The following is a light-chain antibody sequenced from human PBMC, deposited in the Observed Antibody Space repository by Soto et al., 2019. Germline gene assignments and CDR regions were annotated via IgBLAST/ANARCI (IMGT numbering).Light chain of an antibody. CDR2: DAS. Sequence: EIVLTQSPATLSLSPGQRVTLSCRASESISSYLAWYQQKPGQAPRLFIYDASSRATGIPARFSGSGSGTYFTLTISSLEPEDFAVYYCQQRSKWPLTFGQGTRLEIK. V-gene: IGKV3-11*01. CDR3: QQRSKWPLT. J-gene: IGKJ5*01. CDR1: ESISSY.